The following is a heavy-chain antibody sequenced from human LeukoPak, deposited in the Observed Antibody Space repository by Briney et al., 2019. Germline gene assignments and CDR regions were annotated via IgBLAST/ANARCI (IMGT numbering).Heavy chain of an antibody. CDR3: ARGYYDSSGYYNWFDP. D-gene: IGHD3-22*01. Sequence: GGSLRLSCAASGFTFSSYWMHWVRQAPGKGLVWVSRINSDGSSTSYADSVKGRFTISRDNAKNTLYLQMNSLRAEDTAVYYCARGYYDSSGYYNWFDPWGQGTLVTVPS. J-gene: IGHJ5*02. V-gene: IGHV3-74*01. CDR1: GFTFSSYW. CDR2: INSDGSST.